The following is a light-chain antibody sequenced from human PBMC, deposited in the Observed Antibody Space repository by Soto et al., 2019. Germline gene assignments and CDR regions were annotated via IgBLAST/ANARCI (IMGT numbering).Light chain of an antibody. CDR2: EGS. V-gene: IGLV2-23*01. J-gene: IGLJ1*01. CDR1: SSDVGSYNL. Sequence: ALTQPASVSGSPGQSITISCTGTSSDVGSYNLVSWYQQRPGKAPKLMIYEGSKRPSGVSNRFSGSKSGNTASLTISGLQAEDEADYYCCSYAGSSTPYVFGTGTKVTVL. CDR3: CSYAGSSTPYV.